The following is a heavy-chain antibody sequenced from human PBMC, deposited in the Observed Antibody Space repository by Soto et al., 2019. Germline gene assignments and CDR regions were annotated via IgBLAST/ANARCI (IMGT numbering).Heavy chain of an antibody. V-gene: IGHV3-21*01. CDR3: ASSKAAPPDGMYV. J-gene: IGHJ6*02. D-gene: IGHD6-13*01. Sequence: GGSLRLSCAASGFTFSSYSMNWVRQAPGKGLEWVSSISSSSSYIYYADSVKGRFTISRDNAKNSLYLQMNSLRAEDTAVYYCASSKAAPPDGMYVWGQGTTVTVSS. CDR1: GFTFSSYS. CDR2: ISSSSSYI.